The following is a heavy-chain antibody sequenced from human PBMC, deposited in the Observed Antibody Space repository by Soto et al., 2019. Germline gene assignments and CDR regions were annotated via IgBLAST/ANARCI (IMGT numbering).Heavy chain of an antibody. J-gene: IGHJ4*02. CDR2: IYYSGST. V-gene: IGHV4-31*03. Sequence: NPSESLSLTGPVSVGSSSSGGYYWSWLLQHPGKGLEWIRYIYYSGSTYYNPSLKNRVTISVDTSKNQFSLKLSSVTAADTAVYYCARGNRAYLRPRYYFDYWGQGTLVTVS. CDR3: ARGNRAYLRPRYYFDY. D-gene: IGHD2-2*01. CDR1: VGSSSSGGYY.